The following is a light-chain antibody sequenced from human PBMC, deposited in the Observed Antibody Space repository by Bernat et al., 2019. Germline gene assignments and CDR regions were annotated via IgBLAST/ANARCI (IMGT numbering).Light chain of an antibody. CDR2: GTS. J-gene: IGKJ5*01. CDR1: QSVKSKY. Sequence: ENVLTQSPGTLSLSPGERATLSCRASQSVKSKYLAWYQQKPGQAPRLLIYGTSSRATGIPDRFSGSGSGTDFTLTISRLEPEDFALYYCQQYGSSAITFGQVTRLEIK. CDR3: QQYGSSAIT. V-gene: IGKV3-20*01.